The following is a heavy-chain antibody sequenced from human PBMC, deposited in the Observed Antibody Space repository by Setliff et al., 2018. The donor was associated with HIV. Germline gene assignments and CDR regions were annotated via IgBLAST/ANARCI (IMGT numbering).Heavy chain of an antibody. CDR3: ARDPDYGDFIALDI. J-gene: IGHJ3*02. Sequence: GGSLRLSCAASGFTFSNYSMNWVRQTPGKVLEWVAYISASATYIYYADSVKGRFTISRDNSKNTLYLQMNNLRAEDTAVYFCARDPDYGDFIALDIWGQGTMVTVSS. CDR2: ISASATYI. D-gene: IGHD4-17*01. CDR1: GFTFSNYS. V-gene: IGHV3-21*01.